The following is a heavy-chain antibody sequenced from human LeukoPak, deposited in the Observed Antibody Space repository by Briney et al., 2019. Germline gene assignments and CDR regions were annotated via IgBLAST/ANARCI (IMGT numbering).Heavy chain of an antibody. D-gene: IGHD3-9*01. Sequence: GASVKVSCKASGGTFSSYAISWVRQAPGQGLKWMGGIIPIFGTANYAQKFQGRVTITTDESTSTAYMELSSLRSGDTAVYYCARAEDAYYDILTGYHMGGAFDIWGQGTMVTVSS. CDR2: IIPIFGTA. CDR1: GGTFSSYA. V-gene: IGHV1-69*05. J-gene: IGHJ3*02. CDR3: ARAEDAYYDILTGYHMGGAFDI.